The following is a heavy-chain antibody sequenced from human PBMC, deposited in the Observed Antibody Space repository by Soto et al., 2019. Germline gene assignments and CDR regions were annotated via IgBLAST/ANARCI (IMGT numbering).Heavy chain of an antibody. D-gene: IGHD2-2*02. CDR1: GGSISSYY. V-gene: IGHV4-59*01. J-gene: IGHJ5*02. CDR3: ARGYCSSTICYIWDNWFDP. CDR2: IYYSGRT. Sequence: SETLSLTCTVSGGSISSYYWSWIRQPPGKGLEWIGYIYYSGRTNYNPSLKSRVTISVDTSKNQFSLKLSSVTAADTAVYYCARGYCSSTICYIWDNWFDPWGQGTLVTVS.